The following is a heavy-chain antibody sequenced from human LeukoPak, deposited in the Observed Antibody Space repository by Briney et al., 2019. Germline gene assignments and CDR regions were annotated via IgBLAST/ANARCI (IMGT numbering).Heavy chain of an antibody. D-gene: IGHD6-13*01. CDR1: GFTFNTYA. CDR3: AKVKYSSSWYDAWFDP. J-gene: IGHJ5*02. V-gene: IGHV3-23*01. Sequence: GGSLRLSCAASGFTFNTYAMSWVRQAPGKGLEWVSTISGSGSNTYYADSVKGRFTISRDNSKNTLYLQMNSLRAEDTAVYYCAKVKYSSSWYDAWFDPWGQGTLVTVSS. CDR2: ISGSGSNT.